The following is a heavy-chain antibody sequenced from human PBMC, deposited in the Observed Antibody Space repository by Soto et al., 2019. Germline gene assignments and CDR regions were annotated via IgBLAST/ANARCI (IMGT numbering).Heavy chain of an antibody. Sequence: SETLSLTCTVSGGSISSYYWSWIRQPPGKGLEWIGYIYYSGSTNYNPSLKSRVTISVDTSKNQFSLKLSSVTAADTAVYYCARVSNSGYYYNYYYGMDVWGQGTTVTVSS. D-gene: IGHD3-22*01. CDR1: GGSISSYY. CDR3: ARVSNSGYYYNYYYGMDV. J-gene: IGHJ6*02. CDR2: IYYSGST. V-gene: IGHV4-59*01.